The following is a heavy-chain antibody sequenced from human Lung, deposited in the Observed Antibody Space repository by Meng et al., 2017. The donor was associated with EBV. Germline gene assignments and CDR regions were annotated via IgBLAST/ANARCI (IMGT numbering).Heavy chain of an antibody. J-gene: IGHJ5*02. CDR1: GGSISSGGYY. Sequence: QVQLPYSAPGLVNPSQTLSLTCTVSGGSISSGGYYWSWIRQHPGKGLEWIGYIYYSGSTYYNPSLKSLVTISVDTSKNQFSLKLSSVTAADTAVYYCARVVAGRYNWFDPWGQGTLVTVSS. V-gene: IGHV4-31*01. D-gene: IGHD6-6*01. CDR3: ARVVAGRYNWFDP. CDR2: IYYSGST.